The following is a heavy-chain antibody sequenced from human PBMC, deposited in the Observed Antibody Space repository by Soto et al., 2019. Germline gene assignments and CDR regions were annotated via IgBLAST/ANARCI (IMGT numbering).Heavy chain of an antibody. CDR1: GGSFSGYY. J-gene: IGHJ6*02. CDR3: ARYRRQQKRGMDV. CDR2: INHSGST. V-gene: IGHV4-34*01. Sequence: QVQLQQWGAGLLKPSETLSLTCAVYGGSFSGYYWSWIRQPPGKGLEWIGEINHSGSTNYNPSLKSGVTISVDTSKNQFSLKRSSGTAADAAVYYCARYRRQQKRGMDVWGQGTTVTVSS. D-gene: IGHD6-13*01.